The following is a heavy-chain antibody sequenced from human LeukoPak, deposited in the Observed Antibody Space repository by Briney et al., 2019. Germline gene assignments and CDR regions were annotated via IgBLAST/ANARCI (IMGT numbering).Heavy chain of an antibody. D-gene: IGHD3-9*01. CDR2: IRYDGSNK. CDR1: GFTVSTKY. V-gene: IGHV3-30*02. Sequence: QPGGSLTLSCAASGFTVSTKYMSWVRQAPGKGLEWVAFIRYDGSNKYYADSVKGRFTISRDNSKNTLYLQMNSLRAEDTAVYYCGLAEPPPGDYWGQGTLVTVSS. J-gene: IGHJ4*02. CDR3: GLAEPPPGDY.